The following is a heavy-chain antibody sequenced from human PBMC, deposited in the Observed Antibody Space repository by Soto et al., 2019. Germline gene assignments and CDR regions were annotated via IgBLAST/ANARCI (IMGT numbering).Heavy chain of an antibody. D-gene: IGHD2-21*02. Sequence: DSVKVSCKASGYTFTSYYMHWVRQAPGQGLEWMGIINPSGGSTSYAQKFQGRVTMTRDTSTSTVYMELSSLRSEDTAVYYCASDACGGDCYWDYFDYWGQGTLVTVYS. CDR3: ASDACGGDCYWDYFDY. CDR2: INPSGGST. J-gene: IGHJ4*02. V-gene: IGHV1-46*01. CDR1: GYTFTSYY.